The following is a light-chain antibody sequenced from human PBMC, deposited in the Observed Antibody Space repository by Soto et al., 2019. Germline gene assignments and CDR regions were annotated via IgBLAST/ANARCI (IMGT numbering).Light chain of an antibody. CDR2: DVS. Sequence: QSVLTQPASVSGSPGQSITISCTGTSSDVGGYNYVSWYQQHPGKAPKLMIYDVSDRPSGVSNRFSASKSGNTASLTISGLQAEDEADYYRCSYTSSSTPWVFGTGTKVTVL. V-gene: IGLV2-14*03. J-gene: IGLJ1*01. CDR3: CSYTSSSTPWV. CDR1: SSDVGGYNY.